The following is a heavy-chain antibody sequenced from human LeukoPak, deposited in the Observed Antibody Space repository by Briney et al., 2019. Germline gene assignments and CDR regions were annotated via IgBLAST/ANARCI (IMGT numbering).Heavy chain of an antibody. CDR3: ARNCGGDCYHDY. V-gene: IGHV1-8*03. D-gene: IGHD2-21*01. J-gene: IGHJ4*02. CDR1: GYTFTSYD. Sequence: GASVEVSCKASGYTFTSYDINWVRQATGQGLEWMGWMNPNSGDTGYAQKFQGRVTITRNTSISTAYMELSSLRSEDTAVYYCARNCGGDCYHDYWGQGTLVTVSS. CDR2: MNPNSGDT.